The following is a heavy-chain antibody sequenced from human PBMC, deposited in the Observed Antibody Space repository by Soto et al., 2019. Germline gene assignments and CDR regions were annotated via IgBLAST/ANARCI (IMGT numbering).Heavy chain of an antibody. J-gene: IGHJ4*02. Sequence: GGSLRLSCAASGFTFSSYAMSWVRQPPGKGLEWVSAISGSGGSTYYADSVKGRFTIPRDNSKNTLYLQMNSLRAEDTAVYYCAKGKERSTYYYDSSGYRIFDYWGQGTLVTVSS. CDR1: GFTFSSYA. D-gene: IGHD3-22*01. CDR3: AKGKERSTYYYDSSGYRIFDY. V-gene: IGHV3-23*01. CDR2: ISGSGGST.